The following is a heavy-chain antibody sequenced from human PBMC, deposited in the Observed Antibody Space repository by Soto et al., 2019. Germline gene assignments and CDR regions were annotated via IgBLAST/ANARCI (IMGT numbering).Heavy chain of an antibody. CDR2: ISGSGGST. V-gene: IGHV3-23*01. CDR1: GFTFSSYA. J-gene: IGHJ5*02. CDR3: AKRLAYYDSSGYSIGWFDP. Sequence: GSLRLSCAASGFTFSSYAMSWVRQAPGKGLEWVSAISGSGGSTYYADSVKGRFTISRDNSKNTLYLQMNSLRAEDTAVYYCAKRLAYYDSSGYSIGWFDPWGQGTLVTVSS. D-gene: IGHD3-22*01.